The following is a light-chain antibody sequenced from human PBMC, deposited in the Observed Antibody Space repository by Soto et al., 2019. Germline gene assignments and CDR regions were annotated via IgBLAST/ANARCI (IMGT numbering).Light chain of an antibody. CDR3: QQYNDWPPRST. CDR1: QSISSN. CDR2: GAS. Sequence: EIVMTQSPGTLSVSPGEIATLSCRASQSISSNLAWYQQKPGQAPRLLIYGASTRATGIPARFSGSGSGTEFTLTISRLQSEDFAVYYCQQYNDWPPRSTFGQGTKLEIK. J-gene: IGKJ2*01. V-gene: IGKV3-15*01.